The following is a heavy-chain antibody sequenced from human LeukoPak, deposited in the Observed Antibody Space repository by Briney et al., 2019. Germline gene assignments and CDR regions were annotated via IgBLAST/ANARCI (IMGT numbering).Heavy chain of an antibody. Sequence: GGFLRLSCTASGFTFRDYYVTWIRQAPGKGLEWVANIKQDGSEKYYVDSVKGRFTISRDNAKNSLYLQMNSLRAEDTAVYYCARGTGADSPPTYYYYMDVWGKGTTVTISS. D-gene: IGHD1-26*01. J-gene: IGHJ6*03. CDR3: ARGTGADSPPTYYYYMDV. CDR1: GFTFRDYY. CDR2: IKQDGSEK. V-gene: IGHV3-7*01.